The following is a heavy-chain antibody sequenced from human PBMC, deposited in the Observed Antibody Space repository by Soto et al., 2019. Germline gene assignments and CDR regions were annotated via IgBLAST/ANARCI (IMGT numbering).Heavy chain of an antibody. J-gene: IGHJ4*02. CDR3: ARARRYCSSTSCHPTTSLAY. D-gene: IGHD2-2*01. Sequence: GASVKVSCKASGYTFTGYYMRWVRQAPGQGLEWMGWINPNSGGTNYAQKFQGRVTMTRDTSISTAYMELSRLRSDDTAVYYCARARRYCSSTSCHPTTSLAYWGQGTLVTVSS. V-gene: IGHV1-2*02. CDR1: GYTFTGYY. CDR2: INPNSGGT.